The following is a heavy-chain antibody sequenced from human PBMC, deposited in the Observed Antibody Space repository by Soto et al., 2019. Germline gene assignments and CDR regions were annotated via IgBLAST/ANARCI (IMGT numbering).Heavy chain of an antibody. CDR3: AREGPAPYYYYSMDV. CDR1: GYSFTTYG. Sequence: QVQLVQSGGEVKKPGASVKVSCKTSGYSFTTYGISWVRQAPGQGLEWMGWISAYNGNTNHAQKLQDRVTMTTDTSTSTAYMELRSLRSDDTAVYYCAREGPAPYYYYSMDVWGQGSTVTVSS. CDR2: ISAYNGNT. J-gene: IGHJ6*02. V-gene: IGHV1-18*01.